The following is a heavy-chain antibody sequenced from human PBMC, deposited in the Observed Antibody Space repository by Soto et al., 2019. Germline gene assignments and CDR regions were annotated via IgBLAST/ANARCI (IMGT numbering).Heavy chain of an antibody. V-gene: IGHV1-2*02. CDR3: AKGSSSWTEWFDP. CDR2: INPSSGGT. J-gene: IGHJ5*02. Sequence: QVQLVQSGAEVKKPGASVKVSCKASGYPLTAKYLHWVRQAPGQGLVWMGWINPSSGGTKEAQKFRGRVTMTRDTSISAAYMELSRPTSDDTAVYYCAKGSSSWTEWFDPWGQGTLVTVSS. D-gene: IGHD6-13*01. CDR1: GYPLTAKY.